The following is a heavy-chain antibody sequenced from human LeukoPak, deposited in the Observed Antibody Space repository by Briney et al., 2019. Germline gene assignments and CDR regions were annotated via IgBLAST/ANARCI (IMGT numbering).Heavy chain of an antibody. CDR1: GGSISSYC. J-gene: IGHJ2*01. D-gene: IGHD3-3*01. V-gene: IGHV4-4*07. Sequence: SETLSLTCTVSGGSISSYCWSWIRQPAGKGLEWIGRIYTSGSTNYNPSLKSRVTMSVDTSKNQFSLKLSSVTAADTAVYYCARGSYYDFWSGYYDYWYFDLWGRGTLVTVSS. CDR2: IYTSGST. CDR3: ARGSYYDFWSGYYDYWYFDL.